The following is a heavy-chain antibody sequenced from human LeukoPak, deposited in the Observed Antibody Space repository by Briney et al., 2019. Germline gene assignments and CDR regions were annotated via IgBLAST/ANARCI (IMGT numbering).Heavy chain of an antibody. CDR2: IYYSGST. D-gene: IGHD3-10*01. J-gene: IGHJ4*02. Sequence: KSSETLSLTCTVSGGSISSSSYYWGWIRQPPGKGLEWIGSIYYSGSTYYNPSLKSRVTISVDTSKNQFSLKLSSVTAADTAVYYCARGIFLGSGSYIDWGQGTLVTVSS. CDR3: ARGIFLGSGSYID. V-gene: IGHV4-39*07. CDR1: GGSISSSSYY.